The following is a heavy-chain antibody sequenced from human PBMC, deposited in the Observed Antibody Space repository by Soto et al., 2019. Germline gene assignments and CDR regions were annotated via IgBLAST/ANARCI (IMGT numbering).Heavy chain of an antibody. J-gene: IGHJ3*02. CDR3: ARDLLIVVVPAARDAFDI. V-gene: IGHV6-1*01. Sequence: SQSLSLTCAISGDSVSSNSPAWNWIRQSPSRGLEWLGRTYYRSKWYNDYAVSVKSRITINPDTSKNKFSLQLNSVTPEDTAVFYCARDLLIVVVPAARDAFDIWGQRTMVTDS. CDR1: GDSVSSNSPA. CDR2: TYYRSKWYN. D-gene: IGHD2-2*01.